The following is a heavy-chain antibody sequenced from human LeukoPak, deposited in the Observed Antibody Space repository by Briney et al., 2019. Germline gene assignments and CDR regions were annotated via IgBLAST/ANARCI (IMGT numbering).Heavy chain of an antibody. J-gene: IGHJ4*02. D-gene: IGHD3-10*01. CDR1: GYTFTRYG. CDR3: ARTRYGSGSDDFDF. CDR2: ISPHNGNR. Sequence: ASVKVSCKTSGYTFTRYGVSWVRQAPGQGLEWMGWISPHNGNRDYAQKFKDRVSMTTDTSTNTVYLELRSLRPDDTAMYYCARTRYGSGSDDFDFWGQGTLVTVSS. V-gene: IGHV1-18*01.